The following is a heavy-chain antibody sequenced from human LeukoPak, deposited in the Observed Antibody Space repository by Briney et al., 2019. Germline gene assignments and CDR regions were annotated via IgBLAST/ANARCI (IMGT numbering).Heavy chain of an antibody. V-gene: IGHV3-21*01. CDR2: ISSSSSYI. J-gene: IGHJ3*01. Sequence: GGSLRLSCAASGFTFSSYSMNWVRQVPGKGLEWVSFISSSSSYIYYADSVKGRFTISRDNAKNSLYLQMNSLRAEDTAVYYCARDFAAAAATWGQGTMVTVSS. CDR3: ARDFAAAAAT. D-gene: IGHD6-13*01. CDR1: GFTFSSYS.